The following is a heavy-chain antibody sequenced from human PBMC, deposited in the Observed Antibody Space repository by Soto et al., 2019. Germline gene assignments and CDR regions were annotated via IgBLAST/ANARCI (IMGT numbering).Heavy chain of an antibody. J-gene: IGHJ5*02. D-gene: IGHD3-16*01. Sequence: GASVKVSCKASGYTFTSYGITWVRQAPGQGLEYLGWISTYNGNTDFAQKVQNRVTLTTDASTSTAYMELRSLRPDDTAVYYCARAKVLITPNWFDPWGQGTLVTVSS. CDR3: ARAKVLITPNWFDP. V-gene: IGHV1-18*01. CDR1: GYTFTSYG. CDR2: ISTYNGNT.